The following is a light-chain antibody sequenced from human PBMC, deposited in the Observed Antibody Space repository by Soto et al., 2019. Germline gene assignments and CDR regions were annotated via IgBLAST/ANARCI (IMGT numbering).Light chain of an antibody. CDR2: KAS. Sequence: DIQMTQSPSTLSASVGDRVTITCRASQSISSWLAWYQQKPGKAPKLLIYKASSLESGVPTRFSGSGSGTIITLTTSNVQPDDFATYYCQRYNSYCTFGKGSNVEIK. CDR1: QSISSW. CDR3: QRYNSYCT. V-gene: IGKV1-5*03. J-gene: IGKJ1*01.